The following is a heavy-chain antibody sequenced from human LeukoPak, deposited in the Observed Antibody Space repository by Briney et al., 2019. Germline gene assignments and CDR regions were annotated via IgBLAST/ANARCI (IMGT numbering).Heavy chain of an antibody. CDR2: IYYSGST. D-gene: IGHD3-22*01. V-gene: IGHV4-39*01. CDR1: GGSISSYNSC. CDR3: ALHSYYYDSSGYYYFDY. Sequence: SSETLSLTCTVSGGSISSYNSCWGWIRQPPGKGLEWIGSIYYSGSTYYNPSLKSRVTISVDTSKNQFSLKLSSVTAADTAVYYCALHSYYYDSSGYYYFDYWGQGTLVTVSS. J-gene: IGHJ4*02.